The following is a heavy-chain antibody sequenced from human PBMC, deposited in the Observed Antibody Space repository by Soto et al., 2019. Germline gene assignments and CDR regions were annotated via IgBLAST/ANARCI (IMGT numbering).Heavy chain of an antibody. J-gene: IGHJ6*02. CDR2: ININSGKT. CDR3: SKGYAMDV. V-gene: IGHV1-8*01. CDR1: GNTFPTYD. Sequence: QVQLVQSGAEVKKPGASVKVSCKASGNTFPTYDINWVRQATGQGLEWRGWININSGKTAYAQKFQGRFIMTRNTSINTVYMELSSLRSDDRAVYSCSKGYAMDVWGQGTRVIVSS.